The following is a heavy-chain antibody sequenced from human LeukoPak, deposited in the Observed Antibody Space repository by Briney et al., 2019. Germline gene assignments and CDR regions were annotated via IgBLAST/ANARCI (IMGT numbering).Heavy chain of an antibody. CDR2: IYYSGST. CDR3: ARIVGAGDAFDI. V-gene: IGHV4-30-4*08. CDR1: GGSISSGDYY. Sequence: SQTLSLTCTVFGGSISSGDYYWSWIRQPPGKGLEWIGYIYYSGSTYYNPSPKSRVTISVDTSKNQFSLKLSSVTAADTAVYYCARIVGAGDAFDIWGQGTMVTVSS. D-gene: IGHD1-26*01. J-gene: IGHJ3*02.